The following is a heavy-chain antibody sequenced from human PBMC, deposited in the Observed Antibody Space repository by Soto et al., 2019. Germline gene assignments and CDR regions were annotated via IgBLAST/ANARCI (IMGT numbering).Heavy chain of an antibody. Sequence: QVQLVQSGAEVKKPGSSVKVTCKASGGTFSSNAISWVRQAPGQGLEWMGGIIPIFGTAHYAQKFQGRVTITAEESTSTASMELSGLKSEDTAGYYCATGGRGYSFDARFYFEFWGQGTLVTVSS. V-gene: IGHV1-69*12. CDR3: ATGGRGYSFDARFYFEF. D-gene: IGHD5-18*01. CDR1: GGTFSSNA. J-gene: IGHJ4*02. CDR2: IIPIFGTA.